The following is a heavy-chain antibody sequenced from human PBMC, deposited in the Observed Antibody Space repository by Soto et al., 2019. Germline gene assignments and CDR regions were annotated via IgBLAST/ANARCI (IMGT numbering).Heavy chain of an antibody. CDR1: GGSISSSNW. CDR3: AKVVGGYYYGIDV. V-gene: IGHV4-4*02. CDR2: SYHSGST. Sequence: QVQLQESGPGLVKPSGPLSLTCAVSGGSISSSNWWRWVRQPQGKGLEWIGESYHSGSTNYNPPLMTLDTISVDISENRVSRKMSSVTAANTGVYYCAKVVGGYYYGIDVWGQVTTVTVSS. J-gene: IGHJ6*02. D-gene: IGHD2-15*01.